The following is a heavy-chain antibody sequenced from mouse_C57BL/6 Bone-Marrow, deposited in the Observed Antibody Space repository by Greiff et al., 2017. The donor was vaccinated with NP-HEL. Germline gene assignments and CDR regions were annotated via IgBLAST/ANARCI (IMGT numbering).Heavy chain of an antibody. CDR3: ARGRLRVDY. D-gene: IGHD2-4*01. CDR1: GYTFTDYY. Sequence: VQLQQSGAELVRPGASVKLSCKASGYTFTDYYINWVKQRPGQGLEWIARIYPGSGNTYYNEKFKGKATLTAEKSSSTAYMQLSSLTSEDSAVYFCARGRLRVDYWGQGTTLTVSS. J-gene: IGHJ2*01. V-gene: IGHV1-76*01. CDR2: IYPGSGNT.